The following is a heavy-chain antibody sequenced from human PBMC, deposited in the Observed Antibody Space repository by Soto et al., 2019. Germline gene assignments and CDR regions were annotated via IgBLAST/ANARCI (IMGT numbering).Heavy chain of an antibody. J-gene: IGHJ4*02. V-gene: IGHV3-33*01. Sequence: QEQLVQSGGGVVQPGGSLGLSCIASGLNLDTYGVHWVRQAPGKGLQWVAIIWYDGSRKSYADSVKGRFTVSRDTSKDTVYLQMENLRVEDTAVYFCARENTPPYFDYWGQGSLVTVSS. CDR2: IWYDGSRK. CDR3: ARENTPPYFDY. CDR1: GLNLDTYG.